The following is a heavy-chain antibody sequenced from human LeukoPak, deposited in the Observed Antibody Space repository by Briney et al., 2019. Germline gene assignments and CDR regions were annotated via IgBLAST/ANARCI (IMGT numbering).Heavy chain of an antibody. V-gene: IGHV1-2*02. D-gene: IGHD6-6*01. Sequence: ASVTVSCKASGYTFTGYYMHWVRQAPGQGLEWMGWINPNSGGTNYAQKFQGRVTMTRDTSISTAYMELSRLRSDDTAVYYCARGQYSSSSHNWFDPWGQGTLVTVSS. CDR3: ARGQYSSSSHNWFDP. CDR2: INPNSGGT. CDR1: GYTFTGYY. J-gene: IGHJ5*02.